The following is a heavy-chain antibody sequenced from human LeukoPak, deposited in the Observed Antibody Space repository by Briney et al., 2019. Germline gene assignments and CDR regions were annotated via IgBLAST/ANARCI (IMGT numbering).Heavy chain of an antibody. V-gene: IGHV1-2*02. CDR3: ARDLTATAAFDC. CDR2: INPNSGDT. D-gene: IGHD6-13*01. Sequence: ASVNVSCKASGYTFSGYYMHWVRQAPGQGLEWMGWINPNSGDTHYAQRFQGRVTMTWDTSISTAYMELSRLYSDDTAVYSCARDLTATAAFDCWGQGTLVTVSS. J-gene: IGHJ4*02. CDR1: GYTFSGYY.